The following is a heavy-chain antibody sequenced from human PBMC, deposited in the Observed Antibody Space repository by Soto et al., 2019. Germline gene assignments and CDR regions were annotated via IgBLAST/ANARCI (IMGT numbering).Heavy chain of an antibody. CDR3: AKIGTSSSVSLPLVLLDY. CDR1: VFTFSSYA. CDR2: IPGSGGST. D-gene: IGHD6-6*01. J-gene: IGHJ4*02. Sequence: GGALRLSCAASVFTFSSYAMSWVRQSPGKGLEWVSAIPGSGGSTYYAGSVKGRFTISRDNSKNTLYLQMNNLRVEDTAVYYCAKIGTSSSVSLPLVLLDYWGQGALVTVSS. V-gene: IGHV3-23*01.